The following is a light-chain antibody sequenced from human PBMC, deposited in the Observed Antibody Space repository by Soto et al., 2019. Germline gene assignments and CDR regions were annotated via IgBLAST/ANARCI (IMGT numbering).Light chain of an antibody. V-gene: IGLV1-44*01. CDR3: AAWDYSLSAYV. CDR2: TDS. Sequence: PPSASSTPVNRFTISWCGSSSNMWGSIVNWYQHLPGTAPKLLIYTDSRRPPGLPARFPGSPSGTPASLTLSGPQSEDEAYYHCAAWDYSLSAYVFGNGTRFTV. CDR1: SSNMWGSI. J-gene: IGLJ1*01.